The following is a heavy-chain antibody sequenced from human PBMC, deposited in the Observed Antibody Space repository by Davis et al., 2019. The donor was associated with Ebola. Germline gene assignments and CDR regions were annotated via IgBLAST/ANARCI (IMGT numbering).Heavy chain of an antibody. CDR1: GYTFTSYY. J-gene: IGHJ5*02. V-gene: IGHV1-46*01. Sequence: AASVKISCKASGYTFTSYYMHWVRQAPGQGLEWMGIINPSGCSTSYAQKFQGRVTMTRDTSTSTVYMERSSLRSEDTAVYYCARGDLGLLWSLTFEPWGQGTLVTVS. CDR3: ARGDLGLLWSLTFEP. CDR2: INPSGCST. D-gene: IGHD3-10*01.